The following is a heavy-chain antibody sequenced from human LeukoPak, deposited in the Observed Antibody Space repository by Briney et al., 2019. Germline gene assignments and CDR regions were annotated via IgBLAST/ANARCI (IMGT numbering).Heavy chain of an antibody. CDR3: ARDSSGY. CDR1: GFTFSSYS. V-gene: IGHV3-21*01. J-gene: IGHJ4*02. CDR2: ISSSSYI. D-gene: IGHD6-19*01. Sequence: GGSLRLSCAASGFTFSSYSMNWVRQAPGKGLEWVSSISSSSYIYYADSVKGRFTISRDNAKNSLYLQMNCLRAEDTAVYYCARDSSGYWGQGTLVTVSS.